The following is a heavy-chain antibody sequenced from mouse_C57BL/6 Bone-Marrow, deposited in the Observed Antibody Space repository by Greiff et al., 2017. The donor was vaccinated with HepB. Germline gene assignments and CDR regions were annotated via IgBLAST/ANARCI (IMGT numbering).Heavy chain of an antibody. CDR1: GFTFSSYA. Sequence: EVQLVESGGGLVKPGGSLKLSCAASGFTFSSYAMSWVRQTPEKRLEWVATISDGGSYTYYPDNVKGRFTISRDNAKNNLYLQMSHLKSEDTAMYYCAREGGYDEAYWGQGTLVTVSA. CDR2: ISDGGSYT. V-gene: IGHV5-4*01. D-gene: IGHD2-2*01. J-gene: IGHJ3*01. CDR3: AREGGYDEAY.